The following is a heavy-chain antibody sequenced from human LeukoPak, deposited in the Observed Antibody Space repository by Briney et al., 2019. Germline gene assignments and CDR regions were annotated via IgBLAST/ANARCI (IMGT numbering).Heavy chain of an antibody. D-gene: IGHD2-15*01. V-gene: IGHV4-30-4*01. CDR2: IYYSGST. CDR1: GGSICSGDYY. CDR3: AREVDCSGGSCYSDY. J-gene: IGHJ4*02. Sequence: SETLSLTCTFSGGSICSGDYYWSWIRQPPGKGLEWIGYIYYSGSTYYNPSLKSRVTISVDTSKNQFSLKLSSVTAADTAVYYCAREVDCSGGSCYSDYWGQGTLVTVSS.